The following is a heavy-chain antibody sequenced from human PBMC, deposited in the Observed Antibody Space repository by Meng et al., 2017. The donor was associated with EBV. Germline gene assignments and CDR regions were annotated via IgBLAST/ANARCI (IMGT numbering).Heavy chain of an antibody. CDR2: INPNSGGT. D-gene: IGHD6-19*01. Sequence: QVHSVQSGGEVKKPGASGKVSCKASGYTFTGYYMHWVRQAPGQGLEWMGRINPNSGGTNYAQKFQDRVTMTRDTSISTAYMELSRLRSDDTAVYYCARVGIAVAGTGDYWGQGTLVTVSS. V-gene: IGHV1-2*06. J-gene: IGHJ4*02. CDR1: GYTFTGYY. CDR3: ARVGIAVAGTGDY.